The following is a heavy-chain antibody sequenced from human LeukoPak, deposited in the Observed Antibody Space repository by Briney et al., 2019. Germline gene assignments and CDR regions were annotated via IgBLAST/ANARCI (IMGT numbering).Heavy chain of an antibody. Sequence: GGSLRLSSVASGFTFSSYAMSWVREAPGKGLEWVSGISASGGITDYADSVKGRFTISRDNSKNTLYLQMNSLRAEDTAVYYCAKLTPSIAAAGTPGYYFDYWGQGTLVTVSS. CDR1: GFTFSSYA. J-gene: IGHJ4*02. CDR2: ISASGGIT. V-gene: IGHV3-23*01. D-gene: IGHD6-13*01. CDR3: AKLTPSIAAAGTPGYYFDY.